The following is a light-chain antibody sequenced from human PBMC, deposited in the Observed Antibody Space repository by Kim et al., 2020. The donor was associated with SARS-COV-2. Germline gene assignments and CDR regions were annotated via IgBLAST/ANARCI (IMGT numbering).Light chain of an antibody. CDR1: QSINTY. CDR2: AAS. Sequence: DIQMTQSPSSLSASVGDRVIITCRASQSINTYLNWYQQRPGTAPKLLIYAASTLQSGVPSRFSGSVSGTEFTLTISSLQPEDFATYYCQQSYSTPYTFGQGTKLEIK. CDR3: QQSYSTPYT. J-gene: IGKJ2*01. V-gene: IGKV1-39*01.